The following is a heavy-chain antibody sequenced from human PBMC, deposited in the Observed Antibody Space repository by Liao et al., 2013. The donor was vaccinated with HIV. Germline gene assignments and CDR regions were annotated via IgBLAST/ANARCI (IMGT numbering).Heavy chain of an antibody. V-gene: IGHV4-61*02. CDR1: GGSISSGSYY. CDR3: ARSGYIYGFAYYFAY. Sequence: QVQLQESGPGLVKPSQTLSLTCTVSGGSISSGSYYWSWIRQPAGKGLEWIGRIYTSGSTNYNPSLKSRVTISVDTSKNQFSLKLSSVTAADTAVYYCARSGYIYGFAYYFAYWGQGTLVTVSS. CDR2: IYTSGST. D-gene: IGHD5-18*01. J-gene: IGHJ4*02.